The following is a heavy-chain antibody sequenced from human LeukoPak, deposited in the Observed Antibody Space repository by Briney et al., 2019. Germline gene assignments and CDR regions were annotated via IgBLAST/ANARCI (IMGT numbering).Heavy chain of an antibody. V-gene: IGHV4-59*01. Sequence: SETLSLTCTVSGGSICSYYWSWIRQPPGKGLEWIGYIYYSGSTNYNPSLKSRVTISVDTSKNQFSLKLSSVTAADTAVYYCAREELGATNFFDYWGQGTLVTVSS. CDR2: IYYSGST. J-gene: IGHJ4*02. D-gene: IGHD1-26*01. CDR1: GGSICSYY. CDR3: AREELGATNFFDY.